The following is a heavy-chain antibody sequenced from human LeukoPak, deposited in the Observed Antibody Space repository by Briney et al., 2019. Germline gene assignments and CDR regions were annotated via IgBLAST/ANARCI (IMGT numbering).Heavy chain of an antibody. J-gene: IGHJ6*02. Sequence: QRGGSLRLSCAASGFSFSDYSMNWVRQAPGKGLEWVSYISSSSSSRYYADSVKGRFTISRDNGKNSLYLQMNSLRDEDTAVYHCTRVQAGRSGLMDVWGRGTTVTVSS. CDR1: GFSFSDYS. CDR3: TRVQAGRSGLMDV. CDR2: ISSSSSSR. D-gene: IGHD2-8*02. V-gene: IGHV3-48*02.